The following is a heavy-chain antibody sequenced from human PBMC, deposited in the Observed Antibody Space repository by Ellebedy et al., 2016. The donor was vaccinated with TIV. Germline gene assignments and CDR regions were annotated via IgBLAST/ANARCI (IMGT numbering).Heavy chain of an antibody. CDR3: ARPQTGLPYFYGMDV. V-gene: IGHV3-11*01. Sequence: PGRSLRLSCAASGFTFSDYYMSWIRQAPGKGLEWVSYISSSGSTIYYVDSVKGRFTISRDNAKNSLYLQMNSLRAEDTAVYYCARPQTGLPYFYGMDVWGQGTTVTVSS. CDR2: ISSSGSTI. J-gene: IGHJ6*02. D-gene: IGHD1-1*01. CDR1: GFTFSDYY.